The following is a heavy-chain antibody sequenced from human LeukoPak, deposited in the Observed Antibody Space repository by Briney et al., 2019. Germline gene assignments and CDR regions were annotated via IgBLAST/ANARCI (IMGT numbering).Heavy chain of an antibody. CDR1: GGSISSSSYY. J-gene: IGHJ4*02. V-gene: IGHV4-39*01. Sequence: SETLSLTCTVSGGSISSSSYYWGWIRQPPGKGLEWIGSIYYSGSTYYNPSLKSRVTISVDTSKNQFSLKLSSVTAADTAVYYCARLGEYTAVLDYWGQGTLVTVSS. CDR2: IYYSGST. D-gene: IGHD3-16*01. CDR3: ARLGEYTAVLDY.